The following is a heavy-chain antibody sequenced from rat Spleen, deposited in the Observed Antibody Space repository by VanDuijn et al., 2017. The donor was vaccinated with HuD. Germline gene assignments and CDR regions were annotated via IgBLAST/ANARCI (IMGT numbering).Heavy chain of an antibody. CDR3: ATGRDYDGYLFPY. V-gene: IGHV5-29*01. D-gene: IGHD1-12*03. CDR2: ISSDGTNT. Sequence: EVQLVESGGGLVQPGRSLKLSCAASGFTYSNYVMAWVRQAPAKGLEWVATISSDGTNTYYRDSVKGRFTISRDNAKRTLFLQMDSLRSDDTATYYCATGRDYDGYLFPYWGQGTLVTVSS. J-gene: IGHJ3*01. CDR1: GFTYSNYV.